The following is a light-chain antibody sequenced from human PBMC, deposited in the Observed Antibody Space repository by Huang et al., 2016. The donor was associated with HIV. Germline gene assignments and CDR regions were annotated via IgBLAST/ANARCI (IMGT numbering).Light chain of an antibody. CDR2: LGS. J-gene: IGKJ1*01. CDR1: QSLLHSNGYSY. Sequence: DIVMTQFPLSLPVTPGEPASISCRSSQSLLHSNGYSYLDWYLQKPGQPPHRVIYLGSNRASGVPDRFSGSGSGTDFTLKISRVEAEDVGVYYCMQALQTPPAFGQGTKVEIK. V-gene: IGKV2-28*01. CDR3: MQALQTPPA.